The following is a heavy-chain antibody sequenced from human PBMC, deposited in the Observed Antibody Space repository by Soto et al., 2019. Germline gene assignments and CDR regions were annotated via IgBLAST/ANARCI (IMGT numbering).Heavy chain of an antibody. CDR2: ILYDGNNK. V-gene: IGHV3-30*18. D-gene: IGHD2-8*02. J-gene: IGHJ6*03. Sequence: QGQLVESGGGVVQPGGSLRLSCAASGFTFISYGMHWVRQAPGKGLEWVAFILYDGNNKDYADSVKGRFTISRDNTNNTLYLQMNSMRPEDTAVYYFAKGVQRFPGYYMDVWGQGTTVAVS. CDR1: GFTFISYG. CDR3: AKGVQRFPGYYMDV.